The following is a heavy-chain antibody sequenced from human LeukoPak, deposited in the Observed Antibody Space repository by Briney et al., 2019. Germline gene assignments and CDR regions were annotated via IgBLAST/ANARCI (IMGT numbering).Heavy chain of an antibody. CDR3: ARMTTVTSDAFDI. CDR2: ISSSGSTI. J-gene: IGHJ3*02. Sequence: GGSLRLSXAASGFTFSDYYMSWIRQAPGKGLEWVPYISSSGSTIYYADSVKGRFTISRDNAKNSLYLQMNSLRAEDTAVYYCARMTTVTSDAFDIWGQGTMVTVSS. D-gene: IGHD4-17*01. CDR1: GFTFSDYY. V-gene: IGHV3-11*04.